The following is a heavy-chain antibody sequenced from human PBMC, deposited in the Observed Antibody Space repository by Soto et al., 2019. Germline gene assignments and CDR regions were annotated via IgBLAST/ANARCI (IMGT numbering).Heavy chain of an antibody. CDR1: GYTFTSYG. CDR2: INPNSGST. CDR3: ARAHAFDI. V-gene: IGHV1-2*04. Sequence: ASVKVSCKASGYTFTSYGISWVRQAPGQGLEWMGWINPNSGSTNYAQKSQGWVTMTRDTSISTAYMELRRLRSDDTAVYYCARAHAFDIWGQGTMVTVSS. J-gene: IGHJ3*02.